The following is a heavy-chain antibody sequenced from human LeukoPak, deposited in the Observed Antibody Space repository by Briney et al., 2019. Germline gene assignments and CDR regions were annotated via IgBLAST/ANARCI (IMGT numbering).Heavy chain of an antibody. CDR2: ISCSGCST. J-gene: IGHJ4*02. CDR1: GFTFSSYA. Sequence: PGGSLRLSCAASGFTFSSYAMSWVRQAPGKGLEWVSAISCSGCSTYYADSVKGRFTVPRHNSKNTLYLRMNSLRAEDTAVYYCAKEDSSGSSDYWGQGTLVTVSS. V-gene: IGHV3-23*01. CDR3: AKEDSSGSSDY. D-gene: IGHD6-19*01.